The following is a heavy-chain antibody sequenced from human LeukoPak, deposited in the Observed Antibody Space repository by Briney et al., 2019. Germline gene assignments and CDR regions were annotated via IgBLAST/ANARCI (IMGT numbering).Heavy chain of an antibody. Sequence: SETLSLTCSVSGGSISSYYWSWIRQPPGKGLEWIGYVYYSGSTNYNPSLKSRVTISIDTSKNQFSLKLSSVTAADTAVYYCARGAWKFDFWGQGTLVTVSS. J-gene: IGHJ4*02. V-gene: IGHV4-59*01. D-gene: IGHD1-1*01. CDR3: ARGAWKFDF. CDR2: VYYSGST. CDR1: GGSISSYY.